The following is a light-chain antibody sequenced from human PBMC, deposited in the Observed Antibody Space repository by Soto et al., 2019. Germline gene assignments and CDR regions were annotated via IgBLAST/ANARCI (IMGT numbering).Light chain of an antibody. V-gene: IGLV2-14*01. CDR3: NSYTSKSTGV. CDR2: EXS. Sequence: QSALTQPASVSGSPGQSITISCTGTSSDVGGYNYVSWYQQHPGKAPKXXIYEXSNRPSGVSXXXXXXXXXNTXSXTXSGLQAEDEADYYCNSYTSKSTGVFGTGTKLTVL. J-gene: IGLJ1*01. CDR1: SSDVGGYNY.